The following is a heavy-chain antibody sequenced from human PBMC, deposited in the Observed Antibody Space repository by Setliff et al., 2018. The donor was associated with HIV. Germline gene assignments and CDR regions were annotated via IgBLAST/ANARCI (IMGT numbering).Heavy chain of an antibody. Sequence: ASVKVSCKASGYTFTSYGISWVRQAPGQGLEWMGWISAYNGNTNYAQKLQGRVTMTTDTSTSTAYMELRRLRSDDTAVYYCARGPPIVVVPAALLTFDYWGQGTLVTV. CDR1: GYTFTSYG. J-gene: IGHJ4*02. D-gene: IGHD2-2*01. CDR3: ARGPPIVVVPAALLTFDY. CDR2: ISAYNGNT. V-gene: IGHV1-18*01.